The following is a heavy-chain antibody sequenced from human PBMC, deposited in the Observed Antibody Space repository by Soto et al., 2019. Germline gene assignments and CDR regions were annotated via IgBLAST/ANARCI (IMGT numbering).Heavy chain of an antibody. CDR3: ARGRGIAAARLGNWFDP. D-gene: IGHD6-13*01. V-gene: IGHV4-4*02. CDR1: SGSISSSNW. Sequence: PSETLSLTCAVSSGSISSSNWWSWVRQPPGKGLEWIGDIYHSGSTNYNPSLKSRVTISVDTSKNQFSLKLSSVTAADTAVYYCARGRGIAAARLGNWFDPWGQGTLVTVSS. CDR2: IYHSGST. J-gene: IGHJ5*02.